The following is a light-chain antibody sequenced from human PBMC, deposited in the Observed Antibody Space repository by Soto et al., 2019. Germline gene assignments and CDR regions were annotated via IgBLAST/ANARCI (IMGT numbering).Light chain of an antibody. CDR1: QSVKSSY. CDR2: GAS. CDR3: QQYGSSPLT. J-gene: IGKJ4*01. V-gene: IGKV3-20*01. Sequence: EIVLTQSPGTLSLSPGERATLSCRASQSVKSSYLAWYQQKPGQPPRLLIYGASTRATGIPDRFIGSGSATDFTLTITRMEPEDFAVFYCQQYGSSPLTFGGGSQLEIK.